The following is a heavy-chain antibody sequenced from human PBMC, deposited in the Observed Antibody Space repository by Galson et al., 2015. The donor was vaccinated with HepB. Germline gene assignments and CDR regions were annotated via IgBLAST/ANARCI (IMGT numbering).Heavy chain of an antibody. J-gene: IGHJ6*03. V-gene: IGHV3-15*01. CDR2: IKSKADGGTR. D-gene: IGHD2-21*01. Sequence: SLRLSCAASGFTFKNAWMTWVRQAPGKGLEWVGRIKSKADGGTRDYAVSVRGRFVISRDDSKNTLDLQMNSLKTEDTAVYYCAKGDCGGDCYPYHNYYLDVWGRGTTVTVSS. CDR3: AKGDCGGDCYPYHNYYLDV. CDR1: GFTFKNAW.